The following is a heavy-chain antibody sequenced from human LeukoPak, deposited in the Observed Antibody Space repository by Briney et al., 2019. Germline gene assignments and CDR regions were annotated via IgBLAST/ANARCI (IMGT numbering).Heavy chain of an antibody. V-gene: IGHV4-34*01. J-gene: IGHJ4*02. Sequence: SETLSLTCAVYGGSFSGYYWSWIRQPPGKGLEWIGEINHSGSTNYNPSLKSRVTISVDTSKNQFSLKLSSVTAADTAVYYCARGRIQLPDSSGYYISDYWGQGTLVTVSS. CDR3: ARGRIQLPDSSGYYISDY. CDR2: INHSGST. CDR1: GGSFSGYY. D-gene: IGHD3-22*01.